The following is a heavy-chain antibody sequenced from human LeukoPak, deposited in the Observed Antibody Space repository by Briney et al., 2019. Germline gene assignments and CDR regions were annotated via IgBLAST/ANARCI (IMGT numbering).Heavy chain of an antibody. CDR2: INPNSGGT. CDR3: ARGFRFWYDSSGYDY. Sequence: ASVEVSCKASGYTFTGYYMHWVRQAPGQGLEWVGWINPNSGGTNYAQKFQGRVTMTRDTSISTAYMELSRLRSDDTAVYYCARGFRFWYDSSGYDYWGQGTLVTVSS. V-gene: IGHV1-2*02. J-gene: IGHJ4*02. CDR1: GYTFTGYY. D-gene: IGHD3-22*01.